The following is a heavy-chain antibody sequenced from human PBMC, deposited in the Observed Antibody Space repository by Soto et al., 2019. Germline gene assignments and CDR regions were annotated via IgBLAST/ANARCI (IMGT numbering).Heavy chain of an antibody. Sequence: EVQLVESGGGLVQPGGSLRPSCTASGFTFSSYWMHWVRQAPGKGLVWVSRIDSDGSPTNYADFVKGRFTISRDNAKNTLYLQMNSLRVEDTAVYYCARGASGYGNFDYWGQGTLVTVSS. CDR2: IDSDGSPT. J-gene: IGHJ4*02. V-gene: IGHV3-74*01. CDR3: ARGASGYGNFDY. CDR1: GFTFSSYW. D-gene: IGHD5-12*01.